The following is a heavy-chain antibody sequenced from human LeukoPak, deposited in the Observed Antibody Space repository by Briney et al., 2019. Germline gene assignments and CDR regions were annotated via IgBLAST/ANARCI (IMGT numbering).Heavy chain of an antibody. J-gene: IGHJ6*03. D-gene: IGHD3-10*01. V-gene: IGHV4-4*07. CDR3: ARELSMVRGVISHYYYYYMDV. CDR2: IYTSGST. CDR1: GGSISGYY. Sequence: SETLSLTCTVSGGSISGYYWSWIRQPAGKGLEWIGRIYTSGSTNYNPSLKSRVTMSVDTSKNQFSLKLSSVTAADTAVYYCARELSMVRGVISHYYYYYMDVWGKGTTVTVSS.